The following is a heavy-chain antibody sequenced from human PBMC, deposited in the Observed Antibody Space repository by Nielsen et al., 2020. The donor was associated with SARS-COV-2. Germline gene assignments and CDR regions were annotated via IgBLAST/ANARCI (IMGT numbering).Heavy chain of an antibody. J-gene: IGHJ3*02. V-gene: IGHV4-59*08. D-gene: IGHD1-26*01. Sequence: SETLSLTCTVSGGSIRSYYWTWIRQLPGKGLEWIGYIYYTGTTNYNPSLKSRVTMSVDTSKNQFSLKLRSVTAADTAVYFCATAVGATSSHDAFDIWGQGTMVTVSS. CDR3: ATAVGATSSHDAFDI. CDR2: IYYTGTT. CDR1: GGSIRSYY.